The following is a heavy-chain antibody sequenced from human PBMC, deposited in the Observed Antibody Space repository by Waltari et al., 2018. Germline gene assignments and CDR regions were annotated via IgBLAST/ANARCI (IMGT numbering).Heavy chain of an antibody. V-gene: IGHV4-61*02. D-gene: IGHD7-27*01. CDR3: ARGGRWGWAPFDY. J-gene: IGHJ4*02. CDR2: IYTSGST. CDR1: GGSISSGSYY. Sequence: QVQLQESGPGLVKPSQTLSLTCTVSGGSISSGSYYWSWIRQPAGKGLEWIGRIYTSGSTNYNPSLKSRVTISVETSKNQFSLKLSSVTAADTAVYYCARGGRWGWAPFDYWGQGTLVTVSS.